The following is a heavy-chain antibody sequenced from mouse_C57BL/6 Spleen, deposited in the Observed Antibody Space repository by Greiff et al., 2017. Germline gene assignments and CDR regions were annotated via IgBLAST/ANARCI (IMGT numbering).Heavy chain of an antibody. CDR2: IWSGGST. D-gene: IGHD1-1*01. J-gene: IGHJ1*03. CDR3: ARNTISTVVAYWFFDV. CDR1: GFSLTSYG. Sequence: VKLQESGPGLVQPSQSLSITCTVSGFSLTSYGVHWVRQSPGKGLEWLGVIWSGGSTDYNAAFISRLSISKDNSKSQVFFKMNSLQADDTAIYYCARNTISTVVAYWFFDVWGTGTTVTVSS. V-gene: IGHV2-2*01.